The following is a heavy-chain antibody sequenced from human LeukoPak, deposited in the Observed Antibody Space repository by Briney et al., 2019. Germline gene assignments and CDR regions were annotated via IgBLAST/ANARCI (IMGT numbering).Heavy chain of an antibody. CDR2: IYYSGST. J-gene: IGHJ5*02. CDR1: GGSISSYY. Sequence: PSETLSLTCTVSGGSISSYYWSWIRQPPGKGLEYIGYIYYSGSTDYNPSLKSRVTISIDTSKNQFSLKLRSVTAADTAVYYCARTSPFYWFDPWAQGTLVTVSS. CDR3: ARTSPFYWFDP. V-gene: IGHV4-59*01.